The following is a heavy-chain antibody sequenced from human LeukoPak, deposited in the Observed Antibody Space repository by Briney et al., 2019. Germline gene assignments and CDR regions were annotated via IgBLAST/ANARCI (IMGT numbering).Heavy chain of an antibody. CDR1: GFKFNDYS. V-gene: IGHV3-30*04. Sequence: GGSLRLSCAASGFKFNDYSMHWVRQAPGKGLEWLSLVSYDGKTNYSADSVRGRFLISRDNSQNTVRLEMNSLRPEDTAIYYCAREYGAGYFDSWGPGTLVTVSS. CDR3: AREYGAGYFDS. CDR2: VSYDGKTN. D-gene: IGHD3-10*01. J-gene: IGHJ4*02.